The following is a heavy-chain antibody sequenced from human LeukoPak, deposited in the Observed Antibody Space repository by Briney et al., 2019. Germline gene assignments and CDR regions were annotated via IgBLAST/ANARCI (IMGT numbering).Heavy chain of an antibody. CDR3: ARVAGYCSGGSCGDY. CDR2: IYYRRTT. Sequence: SETLSLTCTVSGYSISSGYDWGWIRQPPGKGLEWIGSIYYRRTTYYNPSLKSRVSISIDTSENQFSLRLSSVTAADTAVYYCARVAGYCSGGSCGDYWGQGTLVTVSS. J-gene: IGHJ4*02. V-gene: IGHV4-38-2*02. CDR1: GYSISSGYD. D-gene: IGHD2-15*01.